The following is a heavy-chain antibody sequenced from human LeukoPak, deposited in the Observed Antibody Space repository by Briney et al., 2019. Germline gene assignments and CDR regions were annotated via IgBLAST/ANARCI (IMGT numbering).Heavy chain of an antibody. J-gene: IGHJ3*02. D-gene: IGHD6-13*01. CDR3: AKDTIAAAPTGAFDI. V-gene: IGHV3-9*01. CDR2: ISWNSGSI. Sequence: QPGGSLRLSCAASGFTFDDYAMHWVRQAPGKGLEWVSGISWNSGSIGYADSVKGRFTISRDNAKNSLYLQMNSLRAEDTALYYCAKDTIAAAPTGAFDIWGQGTMVTVSS. CDR1: GFTFDDYA.